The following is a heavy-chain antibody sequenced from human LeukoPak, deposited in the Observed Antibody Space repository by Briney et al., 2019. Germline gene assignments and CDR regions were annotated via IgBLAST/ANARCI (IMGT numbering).Heavy chain of an antibody. D-gene: IGHD1-26*01. Sequence: SETLSLTCTVSGGSISTYYWSWIRQLPGKGLEWTGYIYYSGSTNYDPSLKSRVTISVDMSKNEFSLKLTSVTAADTAVYYCTRGGVVGATNAFDIWGQGTIVTVSS. J-gene: IGHJ3*02. CDR2: IYYSGST. V-gene: IGHV4-59*01. CDR1: GGSISTYY. CDR3: TRGGVVGATNAFDI.